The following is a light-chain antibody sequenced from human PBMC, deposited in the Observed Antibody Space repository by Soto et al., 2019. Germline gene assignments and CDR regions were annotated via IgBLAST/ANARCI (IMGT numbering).Light chain of an antibody. Sequence: EIGMTQSPATLYVSPGERATLSCRASQSVSSNLAWYQQRRGQAPRLLIYGTSTRATGIPARFSGSGSGTEFTLTISSLQSEDFAVYYCQQYTKWPLFTFGPGTRVD. CDR1: QSVSSN. CDR2: GTS. V-gene: IGKV3-15*01. J-gene: IGKJ3*01. CDR3: QQYTKWPLFT.